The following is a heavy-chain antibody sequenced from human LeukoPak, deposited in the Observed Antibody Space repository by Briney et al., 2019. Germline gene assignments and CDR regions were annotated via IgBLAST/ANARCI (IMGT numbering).Heavy chain of an antibody. V-gene: IGHV3-30*18. D-gene: IGHD4-17*01. CDR3: AKGSYGDYGDYFDY. CDR1: GFTFSSYG. Sequence: GGSLRLSCAASGFTFSSYGMHWVRQAPGKGLEWVAVISYDGSNKYYADSVKGRFTISRDNSKNTLYLQMNSLRAEDTAVYYCAKGSYGDYGDYFDYWGQGTLVNVSS. J-gene: IGHJ4*02. CDR2: ISYDGSNK.